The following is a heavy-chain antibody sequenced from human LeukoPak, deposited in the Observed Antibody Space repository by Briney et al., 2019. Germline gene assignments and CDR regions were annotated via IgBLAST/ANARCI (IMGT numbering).Heavy chain of an antibody. V-gene: IGHV4-59*01. CDR1: GGSISSYY. CDR2: IYYSAST. CDR3: ARGRFDYYDTSGYYRPREYYYYYYYMDV. J-gene: IGHJ6*03. D-gene: IGHD3-22*01. Sequence: SETLSLTCTVSGGSISSYYWNWIRQPPGKGLEWIGYIYYSASTNYNPSLKSRVTISIDTSKNQFSLKLSSVTAADTAVYYCARGRFDYYDTSGYYRPREYYYYYYYMDVWGKGTTVTISS.